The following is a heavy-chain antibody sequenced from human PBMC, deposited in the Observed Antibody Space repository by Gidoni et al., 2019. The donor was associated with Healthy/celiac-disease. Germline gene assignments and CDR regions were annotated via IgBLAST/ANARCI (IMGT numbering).Heavy chain of an antibody. CDR2: IYSGGST. CDR1: GFTVISNY. Sequence: EVQLVASGGGLVQPGGSLRLSFPASGFTVISNYMSWVRQAPGKGLEWVSVIYSGGSTYYADSVKGRFTISRDNSKNTLYLQMNSLRAEDTAVYYCARDRIAAAYNYYYGMDVWGQGTTVTVSS. J-gene: IGHJ6*02. V-gene: IGHV3-66*02. D-gene: IGHD6-13*01. CDR3: ARDRIAAAYNYYYGMDV.